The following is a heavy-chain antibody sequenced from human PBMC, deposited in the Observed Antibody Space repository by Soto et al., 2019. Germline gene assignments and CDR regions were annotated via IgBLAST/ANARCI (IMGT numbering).Heavy chain of an antibody. J-gene: IGHJ4*02. D-gene: IGHD2-2*01. CDR2: LAYHGRNE. Sequence: QVHLVESGGGVVQPGRSLRLSCAASGFTFNSYGMYWIRQAPGKGLEWVAGLAYHGRNEYYAHSVKGRFTTSRDNSNSTLFLQMNSLRPEDTAVYYCAKSYWPSINAVLTSAIDHWGRVTLVTVPS. V-gene: IGHV3-30*18. CDR3: AKSYWPSINAVLTSAIDH. CDR1: GFTFNSYG.